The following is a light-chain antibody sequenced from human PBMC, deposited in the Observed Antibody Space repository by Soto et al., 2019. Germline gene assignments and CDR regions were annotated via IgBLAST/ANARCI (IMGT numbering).Light chain of an antibody. Sequence: EIVLTQSPGTLSLSPGERATLSCRGSQSVSSNYLAWYQQKPGQAPSLLIYGASSRATGIPDRFSGSGSGTDFTLTISRLEPEDFAVYYCQQYSDLPRTFGQGTRVEIK. CDR3: QQYSDLPRT. CDR1: QSVSSNY. V-gene: IGKV3-20*01. J-gene: IGKJ1*01. CDR2: GAS.